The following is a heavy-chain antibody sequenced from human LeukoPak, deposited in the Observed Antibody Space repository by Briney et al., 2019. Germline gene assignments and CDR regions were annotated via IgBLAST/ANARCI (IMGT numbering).Heavy chain of an antibody. J-gene: IGHJ4*02. D-gene: IGHD6-13*01. CDR2: IYYSGST. V-gene: IGHV4-59*08. CDR3: ARHPGVLTAAAGTFDY. Sequence: SETLSLTCTVSGGSISSYYWSWIRQPPGKGLEWIGYIYYSGSTNYNPSLKGRVTISVDTSKNQFSLKLSSVTAADTAVYYCARHPGVLTAAAGTFDYWGQGTLVTVSS. CDR1: GGSISSYY.